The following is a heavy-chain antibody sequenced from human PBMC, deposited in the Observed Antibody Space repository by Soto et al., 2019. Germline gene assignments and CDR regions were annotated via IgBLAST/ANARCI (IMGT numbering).Heavy chain of an antibody. CDR1: GFPFDNYA. V-gene: IGHV3-9*01. CDR3: GKCVKWSLKDRFDS. D-gene: IGHD2-15*01. Sequence: EVHLVESGGGLVEPGRSLRLSCTTSGFPFDNYAMHWVRQAPGKGLEWVSGLSWNSGNIAYADSVKGRFTISRDNAKNFLYMRMSTLRPDEYACYNCGKCVKWSLKDRFDSWGQGTLVTVSS. CDR2: LSWNSGNI. J-gene: IGHJ4*02.